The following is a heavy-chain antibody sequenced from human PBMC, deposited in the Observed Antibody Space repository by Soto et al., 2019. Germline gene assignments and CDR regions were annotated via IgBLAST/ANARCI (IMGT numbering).Heavy chain of an antibody. CDR1: GFTFSSYG. J-gene: IGHJ4*02. CDR2: ISYDGSNK. Sequence: QVQLVESGGGVVQPGRSLRLSCAASGFTFSSYGMHWVRQAPGKGLEWVAVISYDGSNKYYADSVKGRFTISRDNSKNTLDLQMNSLRAVDTAVYYCANLWGIYSSSYFDYWGQGSLVTVSS. D-gene: IGHD6-6*01. V-gene: IGHV3-30*18. CDR3: ANLWGIYSSSYFDY.